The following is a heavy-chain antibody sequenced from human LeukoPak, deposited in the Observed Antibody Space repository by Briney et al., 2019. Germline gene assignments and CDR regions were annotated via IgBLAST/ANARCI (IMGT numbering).Heavy chain of an antibody. CDR1: GGSFSGYY. Sequence: PSETLSLTCAVYGGSFSGYYWSWIRQPPGKGLEWIGEINHSGSTNYNPSLKSRVTISVDTSKNQFSLKLSSVTAADTAVYYCARIHDYVWGSYRYTFWFDPWGQGTLVTVSS. V-gene: IGHV4-34*01. CDR3: ARIHDYVWGSYRYTFWFDP. CDR2: INHSGST. D-gene: IGHD3-16*02. J-gene: IGHJ5*02.